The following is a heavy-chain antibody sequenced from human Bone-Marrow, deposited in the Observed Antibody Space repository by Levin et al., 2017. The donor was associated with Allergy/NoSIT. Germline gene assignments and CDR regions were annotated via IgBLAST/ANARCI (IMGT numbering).Heavy chain of an antibody. CDR1: GGSISGGGYH. CDR2: ISYIGST. D-gene: IGHD1/OR15-1a*01. Sequence: PSETLSLTCTVSGGSISGGGYHWCWIRQHPGKGLEWIGCISYIGSTHYNPSLKSRVTISADTSDKQFSLKMSSVPPAVTAVSYCARGTFHGASDAFDGWGQGTIVTVSS. V-gene: IGHV4-31*03. CDR3: ARGTFHGASDAFDG. J-gene: IGHJ3*01.